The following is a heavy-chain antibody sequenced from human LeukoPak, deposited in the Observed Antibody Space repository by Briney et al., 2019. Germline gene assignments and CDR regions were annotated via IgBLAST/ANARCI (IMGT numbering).Heavy chain of an antibody. J-gene: IGHJ4*02. CDR3: ARSTYYYDSTGYYFDY. Sequence: PGGSLRLSCAASGFTFSRHGMHWVRQAPGKGLEWVAFIRYDGSNEYYADSVKGRFTISRDNSKNTLYLQMNSLRDEDTAVYYCARSTYYYDSTGYYFDYWGQGTPVTVSS. V-gene: IGHV3-30*02. CDR2: IRYDGSNE. D-gene: IGHD3-22*01. CDR1: GFTFSRHG.